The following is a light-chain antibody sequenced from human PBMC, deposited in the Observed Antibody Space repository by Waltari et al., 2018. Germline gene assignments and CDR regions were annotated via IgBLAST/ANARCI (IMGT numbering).Light chain of an antibody. Sequence: DIVMTQSPDSLTVSLGERATINCKSNQTVLYTSNKKNYLGWYQQRPGQPPKLLIYWASTLESGVTDRFSGSGSGTDFTLTISSLQVEDVAVYYCQQYFNTPYTFGPGTKLEIK. V-gene: IGKV4-1*01. CDR1: QTVLYTSNKKNY. J-gene: IGKJ2*01. CDR3: QQYFNTPYT. CDR2: WAS.